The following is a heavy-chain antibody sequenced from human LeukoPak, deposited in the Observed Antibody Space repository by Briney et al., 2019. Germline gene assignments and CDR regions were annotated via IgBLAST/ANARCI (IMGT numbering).Heavy chain of an antibody. CDR1: GFTFSSYA. J-gene: IGHJ4*02. V-gene: IGHV3-23*01. CDR2: ISGSGGST. D-gene: IGHD6-19*01. CDR3: AKGVGSSGWYYFDY. Sequence: TGGSLRLSCAASGFTFSSYAMSWVRQAPGKGLEWVSAISGSGGSTYYADSVKGRFTISRDNSKNTLYLQMNSLRAEDTAVYYCAKGVGSSGWYYFDYWGQGTLVTVSS.